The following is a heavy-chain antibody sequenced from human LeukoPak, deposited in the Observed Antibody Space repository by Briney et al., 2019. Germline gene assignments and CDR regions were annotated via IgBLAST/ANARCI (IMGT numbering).Heavy chain of an antibody. CDR1: GGSISSYY. V-gene: IGHV4-59*08. J-gene: IGHJ5*02. D-gene: IGHD3-10*01. CDR3: ARHPGPNYYGSGGPEGKRGSGYWFDP. Sequence: SETLSLTCTVSGGSISSYYWSWIRQPPGKGLEWIGHIYYSGSTNYNPSLKSRVTISVDTSKNQFSLKLSSVTAADTAVYYCARHPGPNYYGSGGPEGKRGSGYWFDPWGQGTLVTVSS. CDR2: IYYSGST.